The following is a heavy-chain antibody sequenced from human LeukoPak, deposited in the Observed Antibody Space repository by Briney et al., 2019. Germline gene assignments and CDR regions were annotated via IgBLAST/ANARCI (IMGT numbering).Heavy chain of an antibody. CDR1: GYNFNRYA. J-gene: IGHJ4*02. D-gene: IGHD5-18*01. CDR3: ARVSDTSMVTPGFDS. CDR2: VSTSNGDT. V-gene: IGHV1-18*01. Sequence: ASVKVSCKTSGYNFNRYAITWVRQAPGQGLEWMGWVSTSNGDTNYADTFQGRVTMTTDSVTKTAYLELRRRRSGDTAIYFCARVSDTSMVTPGFDSWGQGTLVTVSS.